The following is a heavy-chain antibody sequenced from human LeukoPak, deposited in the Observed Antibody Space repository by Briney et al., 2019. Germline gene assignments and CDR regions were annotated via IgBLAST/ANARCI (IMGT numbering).Heavy chain of an antibody. J-gene: IGHJ4*02. CDR2: IKSEADGGTT. CDR3: AKVLVSRWYLDY. V-gene: IGHV3-15*01. CDR1: GFTFSNAW. D-gene: IGHD2-8*01. Sequence: GGSLRLSCAASGFTFSNAWMSWVRQAPGKGLEWVGRIKSEADGGTTDYAAHVKGRFTISRDDSKNTLYLQMNSLRAEDTAVYYCAKVLVSRWYLDYWGQGTLVTVSS.